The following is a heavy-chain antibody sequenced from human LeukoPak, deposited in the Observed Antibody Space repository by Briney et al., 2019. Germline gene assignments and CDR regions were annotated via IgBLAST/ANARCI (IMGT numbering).Heavy chain of an antibody. CDR2: ISGSGGTT. Sequence: GGSQRLSCAASGFTFSSYGMSWVRQAPGKGLEWVSAISGSGGTTYYADSVKGRFTISRDNSKNTLYLQMNSLRAEDTAIYYCAKVYSSGWSYYFDYWGQGTLVTVSS. D-gene: IGHD6-19*01. V-gene: IGHV3-23*01. CDR1: GFTFSSYG. J-gene: IGHJ4*02. CDR3: AKVYSSGWSYYFDY.